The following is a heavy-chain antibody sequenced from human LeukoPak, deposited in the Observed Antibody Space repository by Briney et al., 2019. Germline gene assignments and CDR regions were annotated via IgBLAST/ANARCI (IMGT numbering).Heavy chain of an antibody. V-gene: IGHV3-21*01. J-gene: IGHJ6*03. D-gene: IGHD1-26*01. CDR1: GFAFNNYN. Sequence: PGGSLRLSCATSGFAFNNYNMNWVRQAPGRALEWVSSITSSGTYIFYADSVKGRFTISRDNTKNSLYLQMNSLGPEDTAVYYCARDPYSGNYGNYYYYYMDVWGKGTTVTISS. CDR2: ITSSGTYI. CDR3: ARDPYSGNYGNYYYYYMDV.